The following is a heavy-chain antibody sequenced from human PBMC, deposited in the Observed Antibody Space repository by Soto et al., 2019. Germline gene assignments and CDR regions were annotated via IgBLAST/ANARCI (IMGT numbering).Heavy chain of an antibody. CDR2: IITIFGTA. CDR1: GGTFSSYV. CDR3: TNGVADYALCSGRCASARRADGMDY. V-gene: IGHV1-69*01. Sequence: QVQLVQSGPEMKKPGSSVKVSCKASGGTFSSYVISWVRQAPGHGLEWMGGIITIFGTAKYAQKFQGRVTTTEDESTSAMDMVIGSLSTDETSLYLCTNGVADYALCSGRCASARRADGMDYWGQGTLVTVS. J-gene: IGHJ4*02. D-gene: IGHD2-15*01.